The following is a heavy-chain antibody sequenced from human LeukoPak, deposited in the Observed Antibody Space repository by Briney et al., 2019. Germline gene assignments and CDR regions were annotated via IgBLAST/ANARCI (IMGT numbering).Heavy chain of an antibody. CDR3: AKETVAAPPIDY. Sequence: GGSLRLSCAASRFTFSRYAMSWVRQAPGKALEWVSAISGSAYSTYYADSVKGRFTISRDNSKNTLYLQMNSLRAEDTAVYYCAKETVAAPPIDYWGQGTLVTVSS. D-gene: IGHD6-19*01. CDR2: ISGSAYST. CDR1: RFTFSRYA. V-gene: IGHV3-23*01. J-gene: IGHJ4*02.